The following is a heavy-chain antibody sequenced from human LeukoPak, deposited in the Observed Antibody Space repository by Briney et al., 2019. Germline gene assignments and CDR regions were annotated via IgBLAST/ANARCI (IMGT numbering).Heavy chain of an antibody. D-gene: IGHD3-16*01. J-gene: IGHJ5*02. CDR2: IYYSGST. CDR1: GGSISSSSYY. V-gene: IGHV4-39*07. CDR3: ARLFVPFGFDP. Sequence: PSETLSLTCTVSGGSISSSSYYWGWIRQPPGKGLEWIGSIYYSGSTYYNPSLKSRVTISVDTSKNQFSLKLSSVTAADTAVYYCARLFVPFGFDPWGQGTLVTVSS.